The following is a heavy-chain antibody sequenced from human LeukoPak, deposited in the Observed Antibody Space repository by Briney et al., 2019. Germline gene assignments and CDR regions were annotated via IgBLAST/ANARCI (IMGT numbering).Heavy chain of an antibody. D-gene: IGHD5-18*01. CDR3: ARGFPAMVYYYMDV. J-gene: IGHJ6*03. CDR1: GFTFSSYA. CDR2: ISYDGSNK. Sequence: PGGSLRLSCAASGFTFSSYAMHWVRQARGKGLEWVAVISYDGSNKYYADSVKGRFTISRDNSKNTLYLQMNSLRAEDTAVYYCARGFPAMVYYYMDVWGKGTTVTVSS. V-gene: IGHV3-30*04.